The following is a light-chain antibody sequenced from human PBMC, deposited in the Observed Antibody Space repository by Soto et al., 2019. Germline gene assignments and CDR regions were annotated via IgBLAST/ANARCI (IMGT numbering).Light chain of an antibody. V-gene: IGLV2-14*01. CDR2: DVS. Sequence: LTQPASVSGSPGQSITISCTGTSSDVGGYNYVSWYQQHPGKASKLMIYDVSNRPSGVSNRFSGSKSGNTASLTISGLQAEDEADYYCSSYTSSSTLGFGTGTKVTVL. CDR1: SSDVGGYNY. J-gene: IGLJ1*01. CDR3: SSYTSSSTLG.